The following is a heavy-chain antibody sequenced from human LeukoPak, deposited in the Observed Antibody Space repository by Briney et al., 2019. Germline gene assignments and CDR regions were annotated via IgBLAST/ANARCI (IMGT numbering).Heavy chain of an antibody. Sequence: GGSLKISCKGSGYSFTSYWIGWVRQMPGKGLEWMGIIYPGDSGTRYSPSFQGQVTISADKSISTAYLQWSSLKASDTAMYYCARLYYGSGSLYYFDYWGQGTLVTVSS. J-gene: IGHJ4*02. CDR1: GYSFTSYW. V-gene: IGHV5-51*01. D-gene: IGHD3-10*01. CDR3: ARLYYGSGSLYYFDY. CDR2: IYPGDSGT.